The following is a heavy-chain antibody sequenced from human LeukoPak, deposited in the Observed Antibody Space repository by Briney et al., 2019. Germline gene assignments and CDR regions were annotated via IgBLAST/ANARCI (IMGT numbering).Heavy chain of an antibody. CDR2: YDPEDGET. CDR1: GYTLTELS. V-gene: IGHV1-24*01. CDR3: ATLAFSGIAAAGTDFQH. Sequence: ASVKVSCEVSGYTLTELSMHWVRQAPGKGPEWMGGYDPEDGETIYAQKFQGRVTMTEDTSTDTAYMELSSLRSEDTAVYYCATLAFSGIAAAGTDFQHWGQGTLVTVSS. D-gene: IGHD6-13*01. J-gene: IGHJ1*01.